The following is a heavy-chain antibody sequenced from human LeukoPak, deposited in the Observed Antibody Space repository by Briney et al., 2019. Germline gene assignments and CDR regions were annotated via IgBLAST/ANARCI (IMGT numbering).Heavy chain of an antibody. CDR1: GYTISSGYY. D-gene: IGHD2-2*01. V-gene: IGHV4-38-2*01. J-gene: IGHJ4*02. Sequence: LETLSLTCAVSGYTISSGYYWGWIRQSPRKGLEWTGSIYHSGSTYYNPSLKSRVTISVDTSKNQFSLKLSSVTAADLAVYYCARSHCSSTICSFDYWGQGTLVTVSS. CDR2: IYHSGST. CDR3: ARSHCSSTICSFDY.